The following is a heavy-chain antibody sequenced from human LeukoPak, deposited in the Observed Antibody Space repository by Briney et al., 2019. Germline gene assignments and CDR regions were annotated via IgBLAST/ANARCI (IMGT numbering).Heavy chain of an antibody. Sequence: GGSLTLSCAASGFTFSSYSFHWVRQAPGKGLEWVSYISSSGGGIYYADSVKGRFTISRDNAKNSLYLQMNSLRAEDTAVYYCARAVGANDWGQGTLVTVSS. CDR1: GFTFSSYS. CDR3: ARAVGAND. D-gene: IGHD1-26*01. CDR2: ISSSGGGI. V-gene: IGHV3-48*03. J-gene: IGHJ4*02.